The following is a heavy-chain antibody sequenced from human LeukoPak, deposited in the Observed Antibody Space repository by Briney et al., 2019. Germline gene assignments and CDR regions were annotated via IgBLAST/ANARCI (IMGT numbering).Heavy chain of an antibody. V-gene: IGHV3-66*01. J-gene: IGHJ4*02. CDR3: ARDPRLLWFGDLVGGYFDY. CDR2: IYSGGST. Sequence: GGSLRLSCAGSGFTVSTNFMRWVRQAPGKGLEWVSVIYSGGSTYYADSVKGRFTISRDNAKNSLYLQMNSLRAEDTAVYYCARDPRLLWFGDLVGGYFDYWGQGTLVTVSS. D-gene: IGHD3-10*01. CDR1: GFTVSTNF.